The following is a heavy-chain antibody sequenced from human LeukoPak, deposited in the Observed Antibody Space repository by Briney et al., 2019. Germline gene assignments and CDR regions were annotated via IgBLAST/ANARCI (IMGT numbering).Heavy chain of an antibody. D-gene: IGHD4-23*01. CDR1: GFAFTRYY. Sequence: ASVKVSCKASGFAFTRYYMHWVRQAPGQGLEWMGIINPSGGSASYARKFQDRVTMARDVSTSTVYMELSSLTSEDTAVYYCARGRWSPPFDYWGQGTLVTVSS. J-gene: IGHJ4*02. V-gene: IGHV1-46*01. CDR3: ARGRWSPPFDY. CDR2: INPSGGSA.